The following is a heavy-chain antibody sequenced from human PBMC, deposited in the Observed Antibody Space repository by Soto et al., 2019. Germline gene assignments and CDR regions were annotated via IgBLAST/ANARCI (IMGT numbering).Heavy chain of an antibody. J-gene: IGHJ4*02. CDR1: GGTLSSYA. Sequence: SVKVSCKASGGTLSSYAIGWVRQAPGQGLEWMGGIIPIFGTANYAQKFQGRVTITADESTSTAYMELSSLRSEDTAVYYCASGEMRYYYDSSGYRLDYWGQGTLVTVSS. D-gene: IGHD3-22*01. CDR3: ASGEMRYYYDSSGYRLDY. CDR2: IIPIFGTA. V-gene: IGHV1-69*13.